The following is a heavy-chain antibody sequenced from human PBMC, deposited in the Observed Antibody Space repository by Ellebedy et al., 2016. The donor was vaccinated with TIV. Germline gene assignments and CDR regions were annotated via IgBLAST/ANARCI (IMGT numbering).Heavy chain of an antibody. CDR1: GFTLSDRF. Sequence: PGGSLRLSCAVSGFTLSDRFMDWLRQAPGKGLEWVGRTRNKARSYTTEYAASVKARFTVSRDDSKNLLYLQLNSLKTDDTAVYYCAVSHIDKFDYWGQGTRVTVSS. CDR3: AVSHIDKFDY. CDR2: TRNKARSYTT. V-gene: IGHV3-72*01. J-gene: IGHJ4*02.